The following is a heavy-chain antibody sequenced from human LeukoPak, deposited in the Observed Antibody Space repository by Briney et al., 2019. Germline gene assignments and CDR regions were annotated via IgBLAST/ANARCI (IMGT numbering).Heavy chain of an antibody. D-gene: IGHD3-3*01. CDR2: ISSNGGNT. V-gene: IGHV3-64D*09. CDR1: GFTFSSYW. CDR3: VIDYTPGVVTNNWFDP. Sequence: PGGSLRLSCAASGFTFSSYWMHWVRQAPGKGLESVSAISSNGGNTYYADSVKGRFTISRDNSENTLYLQMSSLRAEDTAVYYCVIDYTPGVVTNNWFDPWGQGTLVTVSS. J-gene: IGHJ5*02.